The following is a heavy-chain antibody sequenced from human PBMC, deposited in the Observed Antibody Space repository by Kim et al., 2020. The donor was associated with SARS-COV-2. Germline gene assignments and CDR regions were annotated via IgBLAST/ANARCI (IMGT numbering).Heavy chain of an antibody. CDR2: IYYSGST. CDR1: GGSVSSGSYY. Sequence: SETLSLTCTVSGGSVSSGSYYWSWIRQPPGKGLEWIGYIYYSGSTNYNPSLKSRVTISVDTSKNQFSLKLSSVTAADTAVYYCAREGIAAAGHTAFDIWGQGTMVTVSS. CDR3: AREGIAAAGHTAFDI. J-gene: IGHJ3*02. V-gene: IGHV4-61*01. D-gene: IGHD6-13*01.